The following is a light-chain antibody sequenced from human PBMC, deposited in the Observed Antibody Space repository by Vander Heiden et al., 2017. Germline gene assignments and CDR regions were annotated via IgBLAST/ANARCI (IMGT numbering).Light chain of an antibody. J-gene: IGLJ3*02. CDR2: SNS. Sequence: QSVLAQPPSASRTPGQRVSISCSGSSSNIGSNYVYWYQQLPGTAPKLLVYSNSQRPSGVPDRFSGSKSGTSASLAISGLRAEDEAEYYCAEWDDSLSGGVFGGGTKLTVL. CDR1: SSNIGSNY. V-gene: IGLV1-47*02. CDR3: AEWDDSLSGGV.